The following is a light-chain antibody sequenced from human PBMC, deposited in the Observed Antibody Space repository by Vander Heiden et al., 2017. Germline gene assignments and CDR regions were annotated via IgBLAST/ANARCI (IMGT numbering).Light chain of an antibody. V-gene: IGKV3D-15*01. J-gene: IGKJ1*01. CDR3: QQYNNWPHT. CDR1: QSVSSN. CDR2: GAS. Sequence: EIVITQSPATLSVSPGERATLSCRASQSVSSNLAWYQQKPGQAPRLLIYGASIRATGIPARFSGSGSGTEFTLTISSLQSEDFAVYYCQQYNNWPHTFGQGTKVEIK.